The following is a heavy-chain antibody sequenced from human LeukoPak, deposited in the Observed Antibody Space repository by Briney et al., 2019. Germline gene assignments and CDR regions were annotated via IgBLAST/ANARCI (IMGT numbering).Heavy chain of an antibody. J-gene: IGHJ5*02. CDR3: ARGWELDP. CDR2: IKQDGSEK. D-gene: IGHD1-26*01. Sequence: GGSLRLSCAASGFPFSRYWLSWVRQAPGKGLEWVANIKQDGSEKYYVDSVKGRFTISRDNAKNSLYLQMNSLRVEDTAVYYCARGWELDPWGRGTLVTVSS. V-gene: IGHV3-7*05. CDR1: GFPFSRYW.